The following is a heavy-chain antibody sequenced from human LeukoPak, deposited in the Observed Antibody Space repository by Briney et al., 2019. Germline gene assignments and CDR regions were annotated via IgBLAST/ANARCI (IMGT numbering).Heavy chain of an antibody. J-gene: IGHJ5*02. V-gene: IGHV4-61*01. CDR2: IYYSGST. D-gene: IGHD3-22*01. CDR3: ARALKLTTYYYDSSGYRGGWFDP. Sequence: SETLSLTCTVSGGSVNSGNYYWSWIRQPPGKGLEWIGFIYYSGSTNYNPSLKSRVTISVDTSKNQFSLKLSSVTAADTAVYYCARALKLTTYYYDSSGYRGGWFDPWGQGTLVTVSS. CDR1: GGSVNSGNYY.